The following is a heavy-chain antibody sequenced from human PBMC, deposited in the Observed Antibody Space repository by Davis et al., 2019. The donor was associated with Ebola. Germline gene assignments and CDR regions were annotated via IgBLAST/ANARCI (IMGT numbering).Heavy chain of an antibody. Sequence: GGSLRLSCAASGFTFSSYAMTWARQAPGKGLEWVSAVTSSGGGTYYADSVKGRFTISRDNSKNTLYLQMNSLRAEDTAVYYCAKGGSGWPSDYSYGMGVWGKGTTVTVSS. CDR1: GFTFSSYA. D-gene: IGHD6-19*01. CDR3: AKGGSGWPSDYSYGMGV. V-gene: IGHV3-23*01. CDR2: VTSSGGGT. J-gene: IGHJ6*04.